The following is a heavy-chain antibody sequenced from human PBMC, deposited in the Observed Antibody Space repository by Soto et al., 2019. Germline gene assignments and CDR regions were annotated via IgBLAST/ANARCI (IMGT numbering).Heavy chain of an antibody. D-gene: IGHD5-18*01. Sequence: QLQLQESGPGLVKPSETLSLTCSVSGASITTSLIYWGWVRQYPGKSMEWIGSMYFSGTTYYNPSLKGRVTISGDTSKNQFSLKVTSVTAADTAIYYCVRHHDTAMAYYNYYGMDVWGQGTTVTVSS. CDR3: VRHHDTAMAYYNYYGMDV. CDR2: MYFSGTT. V-gene: IGHV4-39*01. J-gene: IGHJ6*01. CDR1: GASITTSLIY.